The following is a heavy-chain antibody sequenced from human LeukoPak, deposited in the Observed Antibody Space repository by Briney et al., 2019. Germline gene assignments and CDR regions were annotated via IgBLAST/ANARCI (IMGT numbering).Heavy chain of an antibody. CDR2: INPNSGGT. D-gene: IGHD3-22*01. CDR1: GYTFTGYY. CDR3: ARDPSLSYDSSGYYSGY. V-gene: IGHV1-2*02. Sequence: ASVKVSCKASGYTFTGYYMHWVRQAPGQGLEWMGWINPNSGGTNYAQKFQGRVTMTRDTSISTAYMERSRLRPDDTAVYYCARDPSLSYDSSGYYSGYWGQGTLVTVSS. J-gene: IGHJ4*02.